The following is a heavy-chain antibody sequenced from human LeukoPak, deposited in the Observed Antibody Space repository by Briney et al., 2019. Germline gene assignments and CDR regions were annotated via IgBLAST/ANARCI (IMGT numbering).Heavy chain of an antibody. V-gene: IGHV3-30*04. J-gene: IGHJ5*02. CDR1: GFTFSSYA. D-gene: IGHD5-18*01. CDR2: ISYDGSNK. CDR3: ARGPATQLWFTPNWFDP. Sequence: PGGSLRLSCAASGFTFSSYAMHWVRQAPGKGLEWVAVISYDGSNKYYADSVKGRSTISRDNSKNTLYLQMNSLRAEDTAVYYCARGPATQLWFTPNWFDPWGRGTLVTVSS.